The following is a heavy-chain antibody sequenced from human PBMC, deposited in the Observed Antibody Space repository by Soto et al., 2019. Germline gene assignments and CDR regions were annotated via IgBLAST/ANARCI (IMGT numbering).Heavy chain of an antibody. CDR2: ISYDGSNK. Sequence: GGSLRLSCAASGFTFSSYAMHWVRQAPGKGLEWVAVISYDGSNKYYADSVKGRFTISRDNSKNTLYLQMNSLRAVDTAVYYCVASLDYWGQGTLVTVSS. V-gene: IGHV3-30-3*01. J-gene: IGHJ4*02. CDR1: GFTFSSYA. CDR3: VASLDY.